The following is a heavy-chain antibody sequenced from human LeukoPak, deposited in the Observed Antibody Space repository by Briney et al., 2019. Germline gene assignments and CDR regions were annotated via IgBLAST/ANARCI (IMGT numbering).Heavy chain of an antibody. V-gene: IGHV3-7*01. CDR2: IKQDGSEK. D-gene: IGHD6-13*01. Sequence: GGSLRLSCAASGFTFSSYWMSWVRQAPGKGLEWVANIKQDGSEKYYVDSVKGRFTISRDNAKNSLYLQMNSLRTEDTAVYYCARGNLIAAAGTSYFDYWGQGTLVTVSS. CDR1: GFTFSSYW. J-gene: IGHJ4*02. CDR3: ARGNLIAAAGTSYFDY.